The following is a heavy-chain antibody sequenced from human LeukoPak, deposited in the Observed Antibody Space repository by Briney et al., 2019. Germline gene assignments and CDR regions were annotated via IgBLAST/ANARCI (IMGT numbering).Heavy chain of an antibody. Sequence: PGGSLRLSCAASGFTFSSYDMHCVRQATGKGLEWVSAIGTAGDTYYPGSVRGRFTISRENAKNSLYLQMNSLRAEDTAVYYCARGHCSGGSCYSSLYDYWGQGTLVTVSS. J-gene: IGHJ4*02. D-gene: IGHD2-15*01. CDR2: IGTAGDT. V-gene: IGHV3-13*01. CDR1: GFTFSSYD. CDR3: ARGHCSGGSCYSSLYDY.